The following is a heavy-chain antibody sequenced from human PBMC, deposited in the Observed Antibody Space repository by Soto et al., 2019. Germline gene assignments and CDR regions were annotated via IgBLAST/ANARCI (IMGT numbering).Heavy chain of an antibody. CDR1: GFTFNRHG. D-gene: IGHD1-26*01. V-gene: IGHV3-33*01. CDR2: ITSTGDPQ. J-gene: IGHJ3*01. CDR3: ARDGQTGAPFGFDV. Sequence: QVQLVESGGGVVQPGRSLRLSCAASGFTFNRHGIHWVRQAPGKGLEWVADITSTGDPQYYADSVKGRFTISRDNSKSIMYLQMNRLRADDTAIYFWARDGQTGAPFGFDVWGHGTMVAVS.